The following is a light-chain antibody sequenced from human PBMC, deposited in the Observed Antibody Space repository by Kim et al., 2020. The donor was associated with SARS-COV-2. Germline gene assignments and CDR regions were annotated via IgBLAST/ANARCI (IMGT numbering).Light chain of an antibody. Sequence: GQSFTISCTGTSSDVGGYTLVSWFHQHPGKAPKLIIYAVTRRPSGVSDRFSGSRSGNTASLTISGLQAEDEADYHCCSYSGPSTLILGGGTQLTVL. J-gene: IGLJ2*01. V-gene: IGLV2-23*02. CDR3: CSYSGPSTLI. CDR1: SSDVGGYTL. CDR2: AVT.